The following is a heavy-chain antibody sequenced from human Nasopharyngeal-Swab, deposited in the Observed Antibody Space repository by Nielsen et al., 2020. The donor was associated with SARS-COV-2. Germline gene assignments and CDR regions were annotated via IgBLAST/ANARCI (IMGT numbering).Heavy chain of an antibody. CDR2: IYYSGST. V-gene: IGHV4-61*01. CDR1: GGSVSSGSYY. D-gene: IGHD2-21*02. Sequence: SETLSLTCTVSGGSVSSGSYYWSWIRQPPGKGLEWIGYIYYSGSTNYNPSLKSRVTISVDTFKNQFSLKLSSVTAADTAVYYCARDRRGGDGFDYWGQGTLVTVSS. J-gene: IGHJ4*02. CDR3: ARDRRGGDGFDY.